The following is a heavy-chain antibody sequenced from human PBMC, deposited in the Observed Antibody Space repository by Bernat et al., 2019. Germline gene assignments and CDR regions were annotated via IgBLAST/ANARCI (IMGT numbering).Heavy chain of an antibody. D-gene: IGHD6-19*01. J-gene: IGHJ4*02. CDR1: GFTFSNYA. CDR3: GKVSEQWLIRDYFEY. Sequence: QVQLVESGGGVVQPGRSLRLSCAASGFTFSNYAMHWVRQAPGKGLEWVAVISYDGSDKYFVDSVKGRFTISRDNSRNTVYLQMNSLRGEDTAVYYCGKVSEQWLIRDYFEYWGQGTLVTVSS. V-gene: IGHV3-30*18. CDR2: ISYDGSDK.